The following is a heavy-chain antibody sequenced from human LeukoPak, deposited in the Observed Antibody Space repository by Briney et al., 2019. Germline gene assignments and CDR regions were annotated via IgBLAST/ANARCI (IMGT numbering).Heavy chain of an antibody. CDR1: GYSFTSYW. CDR2: IDPSDSYT. J-gene: IGHJ4*02. D-gene: IGHD2-2*01. Sequence: GESLRISCKGSGYSFTSYWISWVRQMPGKGLEWMGRIDPSDSYTNYSPSFQGHVTISADKFISTAYLQWSSLKTSDTAMYYCARHTLDIVVNGYWGQGTLVTVSS. CDR3: ARHTLDIVVNGY. V-gene: IGHV5-10-1*01.